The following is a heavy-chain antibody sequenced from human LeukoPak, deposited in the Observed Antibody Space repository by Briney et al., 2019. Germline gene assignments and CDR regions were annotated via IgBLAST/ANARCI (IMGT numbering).Heavy chain of an antibody. CDR3: AKAYVDTAMVDAFDI. V-gene: IGHV3-9*01. CDR2: SSWNSGSI. J-gene: IGHJ3*02. Sequence: GGSLRLSCAASGFTVDDYAMHWVRQAPGKGLEWVSGSSWNSGSIGYADSVKGRFTISRDNAKNSLYLQMNSLRAEDTALYYCAKAYVDTAMVDAFDIWGQGTMVTVSS. D-gene: IGHD5-18*01. CDR1: GFTVDDYA.